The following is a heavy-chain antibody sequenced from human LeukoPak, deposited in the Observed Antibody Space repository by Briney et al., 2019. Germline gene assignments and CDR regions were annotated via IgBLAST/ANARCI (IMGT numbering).Heavy chain of an antibody. D-gene: IGHD2-21*01. CDR1: GGTFSSYA. CDR3: ARDRVKTLNWFDP. CDR2: IIPIFGTA. V-gene: IGHV1-69*05. Sequence: SVKVFCKASGGTFSSYAISWVRQAPGQGLEWMGGIIPIFGTANYAQKFQGRVTITTDESTSAAYMELSSLRSEDTAVYYCARDRVKTLNWFDPWGQGTLVTVSS. J-gene: IGHJ5*02.